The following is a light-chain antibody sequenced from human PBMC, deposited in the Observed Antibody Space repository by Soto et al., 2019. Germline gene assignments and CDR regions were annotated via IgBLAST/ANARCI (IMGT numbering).Light chain of an antibody. CDR3: QQYGSSPRT. J-gene: IGKJ1*01. CDR1: QSIKGSS. V-gene: IGKV3-20*01. Sequence: EIVLTQSPGTLSLSPGERATLSCRASQSIKGSSLAWYQQRPGQAPRLLIYGASSRATGIPDKFSGSGSGTDFTLTISRLEPEDFAVYYCQQYGSSPRTFGQGTKVDIK. CDR2: GAS.